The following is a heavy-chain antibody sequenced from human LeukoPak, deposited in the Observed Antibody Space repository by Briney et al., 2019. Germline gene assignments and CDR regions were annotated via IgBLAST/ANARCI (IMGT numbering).Heavy chain of an antibody. D-gene: IGHD6-13*01. J-gene: IGHJ4*02. Sequence: ASVKVSCKASGYTFTSYGISWVRQAPGQGLEWMGWISAYNGNTNYAQKFQGRVTITTDESTSTAYMELSSLRSEDTAVYYCAREWGHFKSSSRKSFYYWGQGTLVTVSS. CDR3: AREWGHFKSSSRKSFYY. CDR1: GYTFTSYG. CDR2: ISAYNGNT. V-gene: IGHV1-18*01.